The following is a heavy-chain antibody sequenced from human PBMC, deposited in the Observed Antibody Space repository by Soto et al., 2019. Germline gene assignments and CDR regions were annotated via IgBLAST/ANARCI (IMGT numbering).Heavy chain of an antibody. D-gene: IGHD2-15*01. V-gene: IGHV3-23*01. CDR3: VKDRRGAYCSGGICYSPDY. J-gene: IGHJ4*02. CDR1: GFTFSSHV. CDR2: ISGTGGT. Sequence: ESGGGLVQPGGSLRLSCAVSGFTFSSHVMSWVRQAPGKGLEWVSAISGTGGTYYADSVKGRFTISRDNSKNALYLQMNNLRDEDTAVYYCVKDRRGAYCSGGICYSPDYWGQGTLVIVSS.